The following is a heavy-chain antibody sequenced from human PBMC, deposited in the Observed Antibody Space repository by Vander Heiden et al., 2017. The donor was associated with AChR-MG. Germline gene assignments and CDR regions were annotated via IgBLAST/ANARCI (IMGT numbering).Heavy chain of an antibody. V-gene: IGHV3-23*01. D-gene: IGHD3-10*01. Sequence: EVQLLESGGGLVQPGGSLRLSCEASGFTFSSNARSWVRQAPGKGLEWVSSITGSGASTFYTDSVRGRFTISRDNAEKTLNLLMNSLRAGDTAVYYCAKAARGYYMDVWGKGTTVTVSS. CDR3: AKAARGYYMDV. CDR1: GFTFSSNA. J-gene: IGHJ6*03. CDR2: ITGSGAST.